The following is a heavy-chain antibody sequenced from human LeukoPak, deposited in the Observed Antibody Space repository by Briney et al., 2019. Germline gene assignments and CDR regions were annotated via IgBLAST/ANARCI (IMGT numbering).Heavy chain of an antibody. V-gene: IGHV1-2*02. J-gene: IGHJ4*02. Sequence: GASVTDSCKASGYTFTGYYMHWVRQAPGQGLEWMGWINPNSGSTNYAQKLQGRVTMTRDTSISTAYMELSRLRSDDTAVYYCARAGYCSSTSCYDFDYWGQGTLVTVSS. D-gene: IGHD2-2*01. CDR3: ARAGYCSSTSCYDFDY. CDR1: GYTFTGYY. CDR2: INPNSGST.